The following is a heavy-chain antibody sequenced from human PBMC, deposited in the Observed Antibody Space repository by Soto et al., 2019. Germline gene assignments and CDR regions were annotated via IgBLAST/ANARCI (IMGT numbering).Heavy chain of an antibody. CDR2: ISTYNGNT. D-gene: IGHD2-8*01. CDR1: GNTFTSYG. V-gene: IGHV1-18*01. CDR3: ARKRGCYRWMDV. J-gene: IGHJ6*02. Sequence: QVQLVQSGAEVKKPGASVKVSCKVSGNTFTSYGITWVRQAPGQGLEWMGWISTYNGNTNYAQKPQGRGNLNTSNTPNTTYKELTSLRSDDPAVYFCARKRGCYRWMDVWGQGTTVTVSS.